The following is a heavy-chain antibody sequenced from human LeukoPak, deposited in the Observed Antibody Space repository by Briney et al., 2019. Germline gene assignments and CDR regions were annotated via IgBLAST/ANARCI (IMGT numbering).Heavy chain of an antibody. CDR2: ISWNSDSI. Sequence: GGSLRLSCAASGFIFDDYAMHWVRQAPGKGLEWVSGISWNSDSIDYANSVKGRFTISRDNAKNSLYLQMKSLRTEDMALYYCAKGGGGRLIYYYYMDVWGKGTTVTVSS. J-gene: IGHJ6*03. CDR1: GFIFDDYA. CDR3: AKGGGGRLIYYYYMDV. V-gene: IGHV3-9*03. D-gene: IGHD3-16*01.